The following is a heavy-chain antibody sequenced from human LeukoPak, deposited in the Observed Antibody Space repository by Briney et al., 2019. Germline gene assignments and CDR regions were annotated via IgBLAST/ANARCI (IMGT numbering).Heavy chain of an antibody. J-gene: IGHJ5*02. D-gene: IGHD6-6*01. CDR1: DGSISSTTYF. V-gene: IGHV4-39*07. CDR2: VSYDGIT. Sequence: SETLSLTCTVSDGSISSTTYFWGWIGQPPGRGLEWIGSVSYDGITYYNPSLRSRVTMSVDASKNQFSLKLASVTAADTAVYYCARGLGPSAMFDPWGQGTLVTVSS. CDR3: ARGLGPSAMFDP.